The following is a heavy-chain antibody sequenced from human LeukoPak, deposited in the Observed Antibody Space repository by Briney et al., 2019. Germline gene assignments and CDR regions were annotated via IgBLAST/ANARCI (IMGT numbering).Heavy chain of an antibody. CDR2: IRSGATTM. V-gene: IGHV3-11*04. CDR3: ARDFYGDYASGFDY. CDR1: GFSFSDYY. D-gene: IGHD4-17*01. Sequence: SGGSLTLSCEAPGFSFSDYYMTWIRQPPGKGLEWIAYIRSGATTMYYADSVRGRFTISRDDSKNSLYLQMNSLRAEDTAVYYCARDFYGDYASGFDYWGQGTLVTVSS. J-gene: IGHJ4*02.